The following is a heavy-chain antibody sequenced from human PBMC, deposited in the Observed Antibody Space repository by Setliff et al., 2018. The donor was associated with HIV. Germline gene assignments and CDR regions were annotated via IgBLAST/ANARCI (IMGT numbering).Heavy chain of an antibody. V-gene: IGHV1-46*01. CDR1: GYTFPSFY. CDR2: INPTSGNT. D-gene: IGHD1-26*01. J-gene: IGHJ4*02. Sequence: ASVKVSCKASGYTFPSFYVHWVRQAPGQGLEWMGIINPTSGNTTYAQNSQGRVTLTRDTSTSTVYMELSRLKSEDTAVYYCARDRERGQGTLVTVSS. CDR3: ARDRE.